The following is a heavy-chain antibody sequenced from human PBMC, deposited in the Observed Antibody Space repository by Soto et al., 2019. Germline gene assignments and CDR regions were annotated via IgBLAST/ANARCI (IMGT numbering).Heavy chain of an antibody. CDR1: GFTFSSYA. J-gene: IGHJ1*01. D-gene: IGHD2-15*01. CDR3: AEWRCGGSCYSLKPAEYFQH. V-gene: IGHV3-23*01. Sequence: GGSLRLSCAASGFTFSSYAMSWVRQAPGKGLEWVSAISGSGGSTYYADSVKGRFTISRDNSKNTLYLQMNSLRAEDTAVYYCAEWRCGGSCYSLKPAEYFQHWGQGTLFTVSS. CDR2: ISGSGGST.